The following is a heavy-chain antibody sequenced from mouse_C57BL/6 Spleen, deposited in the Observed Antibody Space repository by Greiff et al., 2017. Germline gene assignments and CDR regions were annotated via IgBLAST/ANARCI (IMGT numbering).Heavy chain of an antibody. D-gene: IGHD1-1*01. CDR2: IRNKANGYTT. J-gene: IGHJ2*01. CDR3: ARSGSSQYYFDY. Sequence: EVQLVESGGGLVQPGGSLSLSCAASGFTFTDYYMSWVRQPPGKALEWLGFIRNKANGYTTEYSASVKGRFTISRDNSQSILYLQMNALRAEDSATYYCARSGSSQYYFDYWGQGTTLTVSS. CDR1: GFTFTDYY. V-gene: IGHV7-3*01.